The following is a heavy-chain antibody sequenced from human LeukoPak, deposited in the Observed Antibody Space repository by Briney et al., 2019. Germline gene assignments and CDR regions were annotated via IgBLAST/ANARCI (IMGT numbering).Heavy chain of an antibody. D-gene: IGHD4-23*01. J-gene: IGHJ6*03. Sequence: PGGSLRLSCAASGFTFDDYAMHWVRQAPGKGLEWVSLISGDGGSTYYADSVKGRFTISRDNSKNSLYLQMNSLKTEDTALYYCAKDLAMVVTLYYYYMDVWGKGTTVTVSS. CDR1: GFTFDDYA. V-gene: IGHV3-43*02. CDR2: ISGDGGST. CDR3: AKDLAMVVTLYYYYMDV.